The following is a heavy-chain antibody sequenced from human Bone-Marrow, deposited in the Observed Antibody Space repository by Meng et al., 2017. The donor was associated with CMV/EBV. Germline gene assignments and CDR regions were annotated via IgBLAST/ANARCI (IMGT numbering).Heavy chain of an antibody. Sequence: SETLSLTCTVSGGSINTYYWTWIRQPPGKGLEWIGSIYYSGSTYYNPPLKSRVTISVDTSKNQFSLKLSSVTAADTAVYYCARLRVAATLYFDYWGQGTLVTVSS. CDR3: ARLRVAATLYFDY. CDR1: GGSINTYY. J-gene: IGHJ4*02. D-gene: IGHD2-15*01. CDR2: IYYSGST. V-gene: IGHV4-39*01.